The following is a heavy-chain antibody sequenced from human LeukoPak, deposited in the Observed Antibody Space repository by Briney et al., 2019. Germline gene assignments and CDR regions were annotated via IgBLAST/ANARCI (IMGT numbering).Heavy chain of an antibody. CDR2: TYISGNV. CDR3: ARHYDFWSGYYTPNWFDP. D-gene: IGHD3-3*01. J-gene: IGHJ5*02. CDR1: GDSVTSGTYY. Sequence: PSETLSLTCTVSGDSVTSGTYYWSWIRQPAGKGLEWIGRTYISGNVNYNPSLKSRVTISLDTSKNQFSLKLSSVTAADTAVYYCARHYDFWSGYYTPNWFDPWGQGTLVTVSS. V-gene: IGHV4-61*02.